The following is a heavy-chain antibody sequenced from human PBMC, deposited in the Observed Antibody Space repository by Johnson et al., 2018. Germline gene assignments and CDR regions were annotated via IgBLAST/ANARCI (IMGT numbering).Heavy chain of an antibody. Sequence: EVQLVESGGGLVQPGGSXRLSCAASGFTFSSYWMHWVRQAPGKGLVWVSRINSDGRGTTYADSVKGRFTISRDNSKNTLYIQMNSLRAEDTAVYYCARWGTTGDAFDIWGQGTMVTVSS. CDR1: GFTFSSYW. CDR2: INSDGRGT. J-gene: IGHJ3*02. V-gene: IGHV3-74*02. CDR3: ARWGTTGDAFDI. D-gene: IGHD4-17*01.